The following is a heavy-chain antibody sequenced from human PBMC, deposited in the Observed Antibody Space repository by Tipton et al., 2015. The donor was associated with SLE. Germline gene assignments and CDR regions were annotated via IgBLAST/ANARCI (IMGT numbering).Heavy chain of an antibody. J-gene: IGHJ4*02. Sequence: LRLSCTVSGGSISSYYWTWIRQPPGEGLEWIGYIYYSGSTNYNPSLKSRVTISVDTSKNQFSLKLNSVTAADTAVYYCASLVRSGYYYFDYWGQGTLVTVSS. CDR1: GGSISSYY. CDR3: ASLVRSGYYYFDY. V-gene: IGHV4-59*08. D-gene: IGHD3-22*01. CDR2: IYYSGST.